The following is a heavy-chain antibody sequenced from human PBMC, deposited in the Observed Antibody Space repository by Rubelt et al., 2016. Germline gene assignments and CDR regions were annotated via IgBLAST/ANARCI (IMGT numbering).Heavy chain of an antibody. V-gene: IGHV2-70*17. CDR3: ARKHAPSTYGSGGFDN. CDR2: IAWDDDT. J-gene: IGHJ4*02. Sequence: QVTLRESGPALVKPTQTLTLTCTFSGFSLNTSGMSVSWIRQPPGKALEWLARIAWDDDTFYSTSLKTRLTISKDPSKNQVVLTMTNRDPVETATYVWARKHAPSTYGSGGFDNWGQGTLVTVSS. D-gene: IGHD3-10*01. CDR1: GFSLNTSGMS.